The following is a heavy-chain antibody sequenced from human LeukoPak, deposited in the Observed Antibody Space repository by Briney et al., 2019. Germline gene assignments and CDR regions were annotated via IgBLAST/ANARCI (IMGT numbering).Heavy chain of an antibody. V-gene: IGHV4-39*01. D-gene: IGHD4-17*01. CDR1: GGFMNSNSYC. Sequence: PSETLSLTCTVSGGFMNSNSYCWGWIRQPPGKGLEWIGSIYYSGSTYYNPSLKSRVTMSVDTSKNQFSLKLNSVTAADTAVYYCARHAIKHGAYFSFPRARETALQHNDYWGQGTLVTVSS. CDR3: ARHAIKHGAYFSFPRARETALQHNDY. CDR2: IYYSGST. J-gene: IGHJ4*02.